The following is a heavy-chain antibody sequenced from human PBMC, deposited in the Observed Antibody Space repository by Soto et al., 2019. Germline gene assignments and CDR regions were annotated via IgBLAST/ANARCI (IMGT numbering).Heavy chain of an antibody. D-gene: IGHD6-13*01. CDR2: TNYRSKWYH. Sequence: SQTLSLTCAISGDSVSSNSAAWSWIRQSPSRGLEWLGRTNYRSKWYHDYAVSVKSRITINPDTSKNQFSLQLDSVTPDDTAVYYCARDIAAAGSPDYYYGMDVWGQGTTVTVSS. CDR1: GDSVSSNSAA. J-gene: IGHJ6*02. CDR3: ARDIAAAGSPDYYYGMDV. V-gene: IGHV6-1*01.